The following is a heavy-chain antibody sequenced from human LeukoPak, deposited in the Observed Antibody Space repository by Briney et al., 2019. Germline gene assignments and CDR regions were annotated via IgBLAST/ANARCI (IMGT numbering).Heavy chain of an antibody. J-gene: IGHJ4*02. D-gene: IGHD6-19*01. CDR2: IIPVFGTA. CDR3: ASRYSSDPGYFDY. V-gene: IGHV1-69*13. Sequence: GASVKVSCKASGYTFTSYGISWVRQAPGQGLEWMGGIIPVFGTANYAQKFQGRVTITADESTSTAYMELSSLRSEDTAVYYCASRYSSDPGYFDYWGQGTLVTVSS. CDR1: GYTFTSYG.